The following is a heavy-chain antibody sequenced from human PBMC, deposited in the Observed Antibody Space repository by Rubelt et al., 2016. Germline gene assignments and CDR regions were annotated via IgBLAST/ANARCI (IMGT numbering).Heavy chain of an antibody. D-gene: IGHD2-2*01. CDR3: ARQLGYCSSGTCYFDY. V-gene: IGHV3-30*03. J-gene: IGHJ4*02. CDR2: ISYDGSNK. Sequence: EFGGGVVQPGRSLRLSCAASGFTFSSYGMHWVRQAPGKGLEWVAVISYDGSNKYYADSVKGRFTISRDNSKNTLYLQMNSLRAEDTAVYYCARQLGYCSSGTCYFDYWGQGTLVTVSS. CDR1: GFTFSSYG.